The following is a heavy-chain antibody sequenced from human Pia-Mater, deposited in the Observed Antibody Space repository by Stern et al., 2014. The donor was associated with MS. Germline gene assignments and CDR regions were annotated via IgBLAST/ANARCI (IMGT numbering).Heavy chain of an antibody. J-gene: IGHJ5*02. D-gene: IGHD3-10*01. CDR2: IIPGLGTT. Sequence: VQLEESGDEVKKPGSSVKVSCKASRDTFSHYALSWVRQAPEHGLEWMGGIIPGLGTTSYGQKFQGRITISADTSTNTLYMELSSLTFEDTAVYFCARDQGDYGSGSEDSWFDPWGQGTLVTVSS. V-gene: IGHV1-69*06. CDR3: ARDQGDYGSGSEDSWFDP. CDR1: RDTFSHYA.